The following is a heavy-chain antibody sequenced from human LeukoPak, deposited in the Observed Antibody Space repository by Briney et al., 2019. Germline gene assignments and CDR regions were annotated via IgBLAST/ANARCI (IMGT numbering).Heavy chain of an antibody. J-gene: IGHJ4*02. CDR2: INPNSGGT. Sequence: ASVKVSCKASGYTFTGYYMHWVRQAPGQGLEWMGWINPNSGGTNYAQKFQGRVTMTRDTSISTAYMELSRLRSDDTAVYYCARARAETAARDYWGQGTLVTVSS. CDR1: GYTFTGYY. CDR3: ARARAETAARDY. D-gene: IGHD2-21*02. V-gene: IGHV1-2*02.